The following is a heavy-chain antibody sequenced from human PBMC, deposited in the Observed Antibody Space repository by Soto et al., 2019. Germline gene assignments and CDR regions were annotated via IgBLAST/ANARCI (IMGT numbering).Heavy chain of an antibody. Sequence: VGSLRLSGAASGFTSSSNAMHWVGQAPGKGLEWVAVLSYDGSNKYYADSVKGRFTISRDNSKNTLYLQMDSLRTEDTALYYCARDVESGSSQYYYYFYGMDVWGQGTTVTVSS. CDR1: GFTSSSNA. D-gene: IGHD1-26*01. CDR2: LSYDGSNK. J-gene: IGHJ6*02. V-gene: IGHV3-30-3*01. CDR3: ARDVESGSSQYYYYFYGMDV.